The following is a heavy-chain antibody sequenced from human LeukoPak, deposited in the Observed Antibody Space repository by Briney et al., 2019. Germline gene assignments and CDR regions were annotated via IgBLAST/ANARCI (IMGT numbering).Heavy chain of an antibody. CDR1: GFTFSSYS. Sequence: TGGSLRFSCAASGFTFSSYSMNWVRQAPGKGLEWVSSISSSSYIYYADSVKGRFTISRDNAKNSLYLQMNSLRAEDTAVYYCARKIAVAGGFDYWGQGTLVTVSS. V-gene: IGHV3-21*01. CDR2: ISSSSYI. CDR3: ARKIAVAGGFDY. J-gene: IGHJ4*02. D-gene: IGHD6-19*01.